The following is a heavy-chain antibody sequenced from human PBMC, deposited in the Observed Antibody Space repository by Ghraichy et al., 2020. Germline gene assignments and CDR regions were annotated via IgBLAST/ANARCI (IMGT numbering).Heavy chain of an antibody. CDR2: ISYDGSNK. V-gene: IGHV3-30-3*01. CDR1: GFTFSSYA. CDR3: ARSSFTANDAFDI. D-gene: IGHD5-18*01. Sequence: GGSLRLSCAASGFTFSSYAMHWVRQAPGKGLEWVAVISYDGSNKYYADSVKGRFTISRDNSKNTLYLQMNSLRAEDTAVYYCARSSFTANDAFDIWGQGTMVTVSS. J-gene: IGHJ3*02.